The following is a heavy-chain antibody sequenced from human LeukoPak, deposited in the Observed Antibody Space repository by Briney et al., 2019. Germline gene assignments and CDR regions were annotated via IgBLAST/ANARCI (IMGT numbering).Heavy chain of an antibody. CDR2: IGGTGGNI. Sequence: PGGSLRLSCAASGFAFSTYAMTWVRQAPGKGLEWISTIGGTGGNINYADSVRGRFTISRDNSKNTLYMQMNSLRVEDTAVYFCAKGTAWYSSSWFFDYWGQGALVTVSS. CDR3: AKGTAWYSSSWFFDY. CDR1: GFAFSTYA. J-gene: IGHJ4*02. D-gene: IGHD6-13*01. V-gene: IGHV3-23*01.